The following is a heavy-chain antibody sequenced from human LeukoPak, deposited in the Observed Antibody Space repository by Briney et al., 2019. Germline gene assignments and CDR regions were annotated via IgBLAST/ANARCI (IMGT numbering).Heavy chain of an antibody. CDR2: VNPAGSET. J-gene: IGHJ4*02. Sequence: GESLKISCKASGYSFTSYWIGWVRQMPGKGLEYMGMVNPAGSETRYSPSFLGQVTISADKSISTAFLQWSSLEASDTAMYYCARELDYGDYWGQGTLVTVSS. D-gene: IGHD1-7*01. CDR1: GYSFTSYW. V-gene: IGHV5-51*01. CDR3: ARELDYGDY.